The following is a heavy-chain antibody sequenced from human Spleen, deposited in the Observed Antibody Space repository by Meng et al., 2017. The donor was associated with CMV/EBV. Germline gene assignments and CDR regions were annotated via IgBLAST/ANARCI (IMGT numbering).Heavy chain of an antibody. CDR2: ISWDGGNT. V-gene: IGHV3-43*01. CDR1: GFTFAEYT. J-gene: IGHJ4*02. CDR3: AKDLRPGGVEATAFDY. Sequence: GGSLRLSCAASGFTFAEYTIHWVRQAPGKGLEWVSLISWDGGNTYYADSVKGRFTISRDNSRNSLYLQMNSLRTEDTALYYCAKDLRPGGVEATAFDYWGQGTLVTVSS. D-gene: IGHD1-26*01.